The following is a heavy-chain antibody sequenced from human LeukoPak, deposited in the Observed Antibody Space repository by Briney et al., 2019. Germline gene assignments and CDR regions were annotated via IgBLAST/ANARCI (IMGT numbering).Heavy chain of an antibody. CDR2: NSGSGGGT. Sequence: GGSLRLSCAASGFTFSSSAMSWVRQAPGKGLECVSANSGSGGGTYYADSVKGRFTISRDNSKNTLYLQMNSLRAEDTAVYYCAKAEGITMIVVVITPFDYWGQGTLVTVSS. V-gene: IGHV3-23*01. D-gene: IGHD3-22*01. CDR3: AKAEGITMIVVVITPFDY. J-gene: IGHJ4*02. CDR1: GFTFSSSA.